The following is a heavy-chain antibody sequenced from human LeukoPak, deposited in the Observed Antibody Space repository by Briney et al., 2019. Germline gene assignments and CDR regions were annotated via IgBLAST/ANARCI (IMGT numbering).Heavy chain of an antibody. CDR2: VNPKTGNP. CDR1: GYTLTSYG. J-gene: IGHJ4*02. Sequence: ASVKVSCKASGYTLTSYGINWVRQAPGQGLEWIGWVNPKTGNPTFAQDFTGRFVFSLDTSVNTAYLEISSLKTEDSAVYYCARKRRYFAYPRVFDYWGQGTLVTVSS. V-gene: IGHV7-4-1*02. D-gene: IGHD3-16*01. CDR3: ARKRRYFAYPRVFDY.